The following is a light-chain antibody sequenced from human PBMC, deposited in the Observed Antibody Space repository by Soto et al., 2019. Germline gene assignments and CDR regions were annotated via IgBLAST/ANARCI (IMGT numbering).Light chain of an antibody. Sequence: DIQLTQSPSSVSASVGDRVTITCRASQDISSWLAWYQQNPGKAPKLLIFAAASLQSGVPSRFSGSGSGTDFTLTISSLQPEDFATYYCQHANIFPRAFGGGTKVEIK. CDR1: QDISSW. J-gene: IGKJ4*01. CDR3: QHANIFPRA. CDR2: AAA. V-gene: IGKV1-12*01.